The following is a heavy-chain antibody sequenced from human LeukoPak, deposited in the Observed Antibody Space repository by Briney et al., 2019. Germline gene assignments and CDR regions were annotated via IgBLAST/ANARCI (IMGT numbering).Heavy chain of an antibody. CDR1: GDSVSSNSVA. CDR2: TYYRSKWYN. J-gene: IGHJ4*02. Sequence: SQTLSLTCAISGDSVSSNSVAWNWITQSPSRGLEWLRRTYYRSKWYNDFAVSVKSRITITPDTSKNQFSMQLNSVTPEDTAVYYCARSIVGATSYFDYWGQGTLVTVSS. V-gene: IGHV6-1*01. D-gene: IGHD1-26*01. CDR3: ARSIVGATSYFDY.